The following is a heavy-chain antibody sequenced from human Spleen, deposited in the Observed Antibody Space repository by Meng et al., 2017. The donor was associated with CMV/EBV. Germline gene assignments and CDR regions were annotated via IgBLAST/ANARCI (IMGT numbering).Heavy chain of an antibody. V-gene: IGHV3-30*04. CDR1: GFTFSSYA. CDR2: ISYDGSNK. Sequence: GGSLRLSCAASGFTFSSYAMHWVRQAPGKGLEWVAVISYDGSNKYYADSVKGRFTISRDNSKNTLYLQMNSLRAEDTAVYYCARAPYYDFWSGYYPRGYYYGMDVWGQGTTVTVSS. J-gene: IGHJ6*02. CDR3: ARAPYYDFWSGYYPRGYYYGMDV. D-gene: IGHD3-3*01.